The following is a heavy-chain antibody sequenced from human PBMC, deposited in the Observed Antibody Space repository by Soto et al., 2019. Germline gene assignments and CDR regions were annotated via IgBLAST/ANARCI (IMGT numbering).Heavy chain of an antibody. D-gene: IGHD6-19*01. V-gene: IGHV4-34*01. Sequence: SETLSLTCAVYGGSFSGYCWSWIRQPPGKGLEWIGEINHSGSTNYNPSLKSRVTISVDTSKNQFSLKLSSVTAADTAVYYCARSRRGAYSSGWYSLSGYYNYGIDVWGQGTTLTVSS. J-gene: IGHJ6*02. CDR1: GGSFSGYC. CDR2: INHSGST. CDR3: ARSRRGAYSSGWYSLSGYYNYGIDV.